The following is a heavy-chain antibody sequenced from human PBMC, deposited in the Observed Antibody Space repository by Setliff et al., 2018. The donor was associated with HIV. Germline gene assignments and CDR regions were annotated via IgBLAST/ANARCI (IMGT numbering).Heavy chain of an antibody. CDR3: AREPHELRYFDWLLYPAYYYYGMDV. V-gene: IGHV3-23*01. D-gene: IGHD3-9*01. Sequence: GGSLRLSCTASGFTFSTYAMSWVRQAPGKGLEWVSGISGSAGTTYYADSVKGRFTISRDNSKNTLYLQMNSLRAEDTAVYYCAREPHELRYFDWLLYPAYYYYGMDVWGQGTTVTVSS. J-gene: IGHJ6*02. CDR2: ISGSAGTT. CDR1: GFTFSTYA.